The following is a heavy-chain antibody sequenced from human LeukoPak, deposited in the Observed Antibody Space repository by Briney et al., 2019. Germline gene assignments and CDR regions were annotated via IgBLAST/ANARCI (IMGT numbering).Heavy chain of an antibody. Sequence: PGGSLRLSCAASGFTFSSYAMSWVRQAPGKGLEWVAVISYDGSNKYYADSVKGRFTISRDNSKNTLYLQMNSLRAEDTAVYYCARGRVYYYDSSGYYEATADYWGQGTLVTVSS. CDR2: ISYDGSNK. D-gene: IGHD3-22*01. V-gene: IGHV3-30*04. CDR1: GFTFSSYA. CDR3: ARGRVYYYDSSGYYEATADY. J-gene: IGHJ4*02.